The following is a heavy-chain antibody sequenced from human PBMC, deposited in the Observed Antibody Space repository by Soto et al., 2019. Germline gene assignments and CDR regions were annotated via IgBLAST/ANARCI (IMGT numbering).Heavy chain of an antibody. J-gene: IGHJ6*02. V-gene: IGHV1-69*12. Sequence: QVQLVQSGAEVKKPGSSVKVSCKASGGTFSSYAISWVRQAPGQGLEWMGGIIPIFGTANYAQKFQGRVTITEDESTSTDEMELSSLSSEDTVVYYCARHVPAAGYYYGMDVGGQGTTVTVSS. CDR2: IIPIFGTA. CDR3: ARHVPAAGYYYGMDV. CDR1: GGTFSSYA. D-gene: IGHD2-2*01.